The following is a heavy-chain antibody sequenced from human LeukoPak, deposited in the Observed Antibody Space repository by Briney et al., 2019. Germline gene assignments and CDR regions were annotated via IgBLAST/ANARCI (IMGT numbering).Heavy chain of an antibody. CDR1: GFTFSSYS. J-gene: IGHJ4*02. V-gene: IGHV3-21*01. D-gene: IGHD6-13*01. Sequence: GGSLRLSCAASGFTFSSYSMNWVRQAPGKGLEWVSSISSSSYIYYADSVKGRFTISRDNAKNSLYLQMNSLRAEDTAVYYCARDGVAAAATAPFDYWGQGTLVTVSS. CDR3: ARDGVAAAATAPFDY. CDR2: ISSSSYI.